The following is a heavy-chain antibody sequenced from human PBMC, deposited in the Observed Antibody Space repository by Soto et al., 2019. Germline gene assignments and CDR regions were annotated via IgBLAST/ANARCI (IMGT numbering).Heavy chain of an antibody. CDR2: IYYSGST. J-gene: IGHJ4*02. CDR3: AREALRGYSGQIDY. V-gene: IGHV4-61*01. CDR1: GGSVSSGSYY. Sequence: XETLSLTCTVSGGSVSSGSYYWSWIRQPPGKGLEWIGYIYYSGSTNYNPSLKSRVTISVDTSKNQFSLKLSSVTAADTAVYYCAREALRGYSGQIDYWGQGTLVTVSS. D-gene: IGHD5-12*01.